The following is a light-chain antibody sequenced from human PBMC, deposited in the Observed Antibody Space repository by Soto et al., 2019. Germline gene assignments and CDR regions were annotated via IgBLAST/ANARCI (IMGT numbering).Light chain of an antibody. J-gene: IGLJ3*02. V-gene: IGLV2-23*01. CDR3: CSYASGSTWL. Sequence: QSALTQPASVSGSPGQSITISCTGTTSDIGTYNLVSWYQQHPGRAPKVMIYDDNKRPSGISHRFSGSKSGSTASLTISGLQAEDEADYYCCSYASGSTWLFGGGTKVTVL. CDR2: DDN. CDR1: TSDIGTYNL.